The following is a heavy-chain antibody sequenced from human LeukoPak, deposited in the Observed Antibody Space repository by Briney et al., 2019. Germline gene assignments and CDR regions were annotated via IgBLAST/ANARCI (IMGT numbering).Heavy chain of an antibody. Sequence: GGPLRLSCAASGFTFSTFSMNWVRQTPGKGLEWVSAISGSGSDIYYADSVKGRFTISRDNPKRSLYLQMNSLRAEDTAVYYCARRTFPNDAFDIWGQGTMVTVSS. V-gene: IGHV3-21*01. J-gene: IGHJ3*02. CDR3: ARRTFPNDAFDI. D-gene: IGHD1-7*01. CDR2: ISGSGSDI. CDR1: GFTFSTFS.